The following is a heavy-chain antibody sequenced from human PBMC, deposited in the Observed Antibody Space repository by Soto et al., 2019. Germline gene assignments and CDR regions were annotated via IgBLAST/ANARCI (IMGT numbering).Heavy chain of an antibody. CDR1: GFSLSNAGMG. CDR2: IFSSDGK. Sequence: ESGPTLVNPTETLTLTCTVSGFSLSNAGMGVSWIRQPPGKALEWLAHIFSSDGKSYRTSLETRLTVSKDTSKSQVVLTMTNMDPLDTATYYCARAVDRAISDFWFDPWGQGTQVTVSS. J-gene: IGHJ5*02. D-gene: IGHD5-18*01. V-gene: IGHV2-26*01. CDR3: ARAVDRAISDFWFDP.